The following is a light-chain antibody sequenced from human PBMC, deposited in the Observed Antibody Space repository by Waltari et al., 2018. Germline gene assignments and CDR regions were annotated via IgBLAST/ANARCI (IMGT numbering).Light chain of an antibody. V-gene: IGKV3-20*01. CDR1: QSVYSNF. Sequence: ETVLTQSPGTLSLSPGERATLSCRASQSVYSNFLAWYQQKPGQAPSLLIYAASSRATGIPDRFSGSGSGTDFTLTISGLGPEDFAVYYCQQYGNSPRTFGPGTTVEI. J-gene: IGKJ3*01. CDR3: QQYGNSPRT. CDR2: AAS.